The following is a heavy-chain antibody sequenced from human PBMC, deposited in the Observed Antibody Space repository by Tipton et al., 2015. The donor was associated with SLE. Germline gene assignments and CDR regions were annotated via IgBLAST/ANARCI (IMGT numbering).Heavy chain of an antibody. D-gene: IGHD1-1*01. CDR1: GGSISSHY. J-gene: IGHJ3*02. CDR2: IYYSGST. Sequence: LRLSCTVSGGSISSHYWSWIRQPPGKGLEWIGYIYYSGSTNYNPSPKSRVTISVDTSKNQFSLKLSSVTAADTAVYYCARDLEAFDIWGQGTMVTVSS. V-gene: IGHV4-59*11. CDR3: ARDLEAFDI.